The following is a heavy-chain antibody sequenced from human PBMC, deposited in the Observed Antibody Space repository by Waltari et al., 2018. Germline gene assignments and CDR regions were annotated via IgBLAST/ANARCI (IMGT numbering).Heavy chain of an antibody. CDR1: GFTFSSYA. CDR2: ISYDGSNK. V-gene: IGHV3-30-3*01. Sequence: QVQLVESGGGVVQPGRSLRLSCAASGFTFSSYAMHWVRQAPGKGLEWVAVISYDGSNKYYADSVKGRFTISRDNSKNTLYLQMNSLRAEDTAVYYCARVTGTSGYFDYWGQGTLVTVSS. CDR3: ARVTGTSGYFDY. J-gene: IGHJ4*02. D-gene: IGHD1-20*01.